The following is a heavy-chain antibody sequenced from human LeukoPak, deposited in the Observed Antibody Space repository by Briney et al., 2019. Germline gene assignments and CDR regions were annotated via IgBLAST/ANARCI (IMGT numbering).Heavy chain of an antibody. CDR1: GGTFTNYA. CDR2: IIPLFGTA. D-gene: IGHD4-23*01. J-gene: IGHJ4*02. V-gene: IGHV1-69*13. Sequence: SVKVSCKASGGTFTNYAINWVRQAPGQGLEWMGGIIPLFGTAHYPQKFQGRVTITADESTTTAYMELSSLRSEDTAVYYCARGWLSETTVVTPYNYWGQGTLVTVSS. CDR3: ARGWLSETTVVTPYNY.